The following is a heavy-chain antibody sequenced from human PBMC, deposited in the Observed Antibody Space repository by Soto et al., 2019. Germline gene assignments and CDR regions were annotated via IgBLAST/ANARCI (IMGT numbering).Heavy chain of an antibody. D-gene: IGHD3-22*01. Sequence: LSLTCTVSCGSISSYYWSWIRQPAGKGLEWIGRIYTSGSTNYNPSLKSRVTMSVDTSKNQFSLKLSSVTAADTAVYYCASTTYYYDSSGYSTFDYWGQGTLVTVSS. CDR1: CGSISSYY. V-gene: IGHV4-4*07. J-gene: IGHJ4*02. CDR2: IYTSGST. CDR3: ASTTYYYDSSGYSTFDY.